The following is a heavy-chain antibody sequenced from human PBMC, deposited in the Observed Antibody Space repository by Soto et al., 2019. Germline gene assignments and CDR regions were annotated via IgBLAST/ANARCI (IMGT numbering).Heavy chain of an antibody. Sequence: ASVKVSCKASGYTLSDYFIHWVRQAPGQGLEWMGWINPDSGTPYYAQKFKGRVTITRDTSPSTAYLELNSLEYDDTAVYYCAKYDDFWGQGTLVTVSS. V-gene: IGHV1-2*02. CDR2: INPDSGTP. CDR3: AKYDDF. CDR1: GYTLSDYF. D-gene: IGHD3-16*01. J-gene: IGHJ4*02.